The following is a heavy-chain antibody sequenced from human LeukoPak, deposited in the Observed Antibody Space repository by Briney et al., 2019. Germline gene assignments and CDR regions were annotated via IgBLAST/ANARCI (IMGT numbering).Heavy chain of an antibody. D-gene: IGHD2-2*01. J-gene: IGHJ6*02. CDR2: IRYDGSNE. CDR3: AKAPEYQLLFHYYYYGMDV. Sequence: GGSLRLSCAASGFSFSGYGMHWVRQAPGKGLEWVAFIRYDGSNEYYADSVKGRFTISRDKSKNTLSLQMNGLRVEDTAVYYCAKAPEYQLLFHYYYYGMDVWGQGTTVTVSS. V-gene: IGHV3-30*02. CDR1: GFSFSGYG.